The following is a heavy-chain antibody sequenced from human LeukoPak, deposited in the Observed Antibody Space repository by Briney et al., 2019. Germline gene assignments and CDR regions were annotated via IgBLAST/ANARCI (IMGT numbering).Heavy chain of an antibody. V-gene: IGHV3-23*01. Sequence: GRSLRLSCAPSGITFRSYTISWGRHIRRKGLERASTISDGGDTTYDTDSVKGRFTTSRDNSKKTLYLQMNSLPVEETAVYYCAKDISIGRHCPSGICSPFHYWGHGTLVTVSS. CDR2: ISDGGDTT. D-gene: IGHD2-8*01. CDR3: AKDISIGRHCPSGICSPFHY. CDR1: GITFRSYT. J-gene: IGHJ4*01.